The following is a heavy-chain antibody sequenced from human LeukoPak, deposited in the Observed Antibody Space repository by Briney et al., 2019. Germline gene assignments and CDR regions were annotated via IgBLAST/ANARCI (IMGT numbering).Heavy chain of an antibody. CDR3: ARHVTPIAARPYYFDY. J-gene: IGHJ4*02. CDR2: IYYSGST. V-gene: IGHV4-59*08. D-gene: IGHD6-6*01. CDR1: GGSISSYY. Sequence: SETLSLTCTVSGGSISSYYWSWIRQPPGKGLEWIGYIYYSGSTNYNPSLKSRATISVDTSKNQFSLKLTSVTAADTAVYYCARHVTPIAARPYYFDYWGQGTLVTVSS.